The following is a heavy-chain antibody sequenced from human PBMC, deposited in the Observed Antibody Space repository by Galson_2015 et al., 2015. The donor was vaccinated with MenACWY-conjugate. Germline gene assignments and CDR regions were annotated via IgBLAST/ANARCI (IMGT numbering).Heavy chain of an antibody. CDR1: GFTFSRHP. V-gene: IGHV3-23*01. D-gene: IGHD3-10*01. J-gene: IGHJ5*02. CDR3: ARETYYLGSLAWFDP. Sequence: SLRLSCAASGFTFSRHPMTWVRQAPGKGLEWVSTISGSGDNTYYPDSVKGRFTITRDNSKDTLYLQMNSLRAEDAAVYYCARETYYLGSLAWFDPWGQGTLVTASS. CDR2: ISGSGDNT.